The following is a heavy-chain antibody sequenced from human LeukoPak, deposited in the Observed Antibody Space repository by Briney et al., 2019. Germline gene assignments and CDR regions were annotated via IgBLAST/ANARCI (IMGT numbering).Heavy chain of an antibody. CDR3: ARDSRAGYNYFDY. CDR2: IYYSGST. J-gene: IGHJ4*02. CDR1: GGSISGYY. Sequence: SETLSLTCTVSGGSISGYYWSWIRQPPGKGLEWIGYIYYSGSTNYNLSLKSRVTISVDTSKNQFSLRLSSVTAADTAVYYCARDSRAGYNYFDYWGQGTLVTVSS. V-gene: IGHV4-59*12. D-gene: IGHD5-24*01.